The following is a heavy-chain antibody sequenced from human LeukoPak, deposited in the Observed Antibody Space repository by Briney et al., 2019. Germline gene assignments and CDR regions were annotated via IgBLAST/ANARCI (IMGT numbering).Heavy chain of an antibody. J-gene: IGHJ4*02. CDR3: ARADYDFWSGYYFFDY. D-gene: IGHD3-3*01. CDR1: GYTFTGYY. V-gene: IGHV1-2*02. CDR2: INPNSGGT. Sequence: GASVKVSCKASGYTFTGYYTHWVRQAPGQGLEWMGWINPNSGGTNYAQKFLGRVTMTRDTSISTAYMELSRLRSDDTAVYYCARADYDFWSGYYFFDYWGQGTLVTVSS.